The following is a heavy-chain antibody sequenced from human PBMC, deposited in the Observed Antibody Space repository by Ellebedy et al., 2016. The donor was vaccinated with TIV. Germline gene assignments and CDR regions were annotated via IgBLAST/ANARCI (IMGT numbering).Heavy chain of an antibody. J-gene: IGHJ3*01. V-gene: IGHV3-7*01. CDR2: INQDGSDK. CDR1: AFSFRSYW. CDR3: ATDGSYGDYRSPPHAFVF. Sequence: GGSLRLSCAASAFSFRSYWMSWVRQAPGKGLEWVANINQDGSDKYYVDSVKGRFTISRDNAKNSLYLQMTSLRADDTALYYCATDGSYGDYRSPPHAFVFWGQGTTVTVSS. D-gene: IGHD4-17*01.